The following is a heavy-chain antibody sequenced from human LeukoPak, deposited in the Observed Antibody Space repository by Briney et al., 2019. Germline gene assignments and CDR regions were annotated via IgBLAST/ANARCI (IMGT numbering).Heavy chain of an antibody. D-gene: IGHD2-2*01. Sequence: PGGSLRLSCAASGFTFSSYSMNWVRQAPGKGLEWVSYISISSSTIYYADSVKGRFTISRDNAKNSLYLQMNSLRAEDTALYYCAKDRYCSSTSCYEFDYWGQGTLVTVSS. CDR2: ISISSSTI. CDR3: AKDRYCSSTSCYEFDY. V-gene: IGHV3-48*04. CDR1: GFTFSSYS. J-gene: IGHJ4*02.